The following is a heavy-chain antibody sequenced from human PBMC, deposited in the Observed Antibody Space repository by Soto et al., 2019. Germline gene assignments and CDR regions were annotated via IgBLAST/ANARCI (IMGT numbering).Heavy chain of an antibody. V-gene: IGHV3-33*01. CDR3: ARSPYSSGWPFDY. CDR1: GFTFSSYG. D-gene: IGHD6-19*01. J-gene: IGHJ4*02. Sequence: QVQLVESGGGVVQPGRSLRLSCAASGFTFSSYGMHWVRQAPGKGLEWVAVIWYDGSNKYYADSVKGRFTISRDNSKNTLYLQMNSLRAEDTAVYYCARSPYSSGWPFDYWGQGTLVTVSS. CDR2: IWYDGSNK.